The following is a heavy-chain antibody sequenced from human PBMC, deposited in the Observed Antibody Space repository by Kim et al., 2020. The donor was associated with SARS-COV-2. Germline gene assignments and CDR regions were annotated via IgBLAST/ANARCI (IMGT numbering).Heavy chain of an antibody. D-gene: IGHD6-19*01. J-gene: IGHJ4*02. Sequence: GGSLRLSCAASGFTFSSYDMHWVRQAPGKGLEWVAVISYDGSNKFYADSVKGRFTISRDISKNTLYLQMNSLRPEDTAVYYCAKDKEMQWLVPDYWGQGTLVTVSS. CDR1: GFTFSSYD. CDR2: ISYDGSNK. CDR3: AKDKEMQWLVPDY. V-gene: IGHV3-30*18.